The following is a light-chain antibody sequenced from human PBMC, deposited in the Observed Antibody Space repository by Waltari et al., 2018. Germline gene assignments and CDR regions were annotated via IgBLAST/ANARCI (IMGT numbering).Light chain of an antibody. V-gene: IGLV2-14*01. CDR2: DVS. Sequence: SALSQPAPVHGPRAQLITIPRTGISSDLGGYNYVPWDQQHPGKAPKVMIYDVSKRPSGVSNRFSGSKSGNTASLTISGLQAEDEADYYCSSYTSSSTWVFGGGTKLTVL. J-gene: IGLJ3*02. CDR1: SSDLGGYNY. CDR3: SSYTSSSTWV.